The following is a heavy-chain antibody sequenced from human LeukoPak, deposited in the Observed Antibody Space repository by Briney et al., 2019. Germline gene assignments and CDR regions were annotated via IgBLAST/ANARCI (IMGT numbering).Heavy chain of an antibody. J-gene: IGHJ6*04. V-gene: IGHV4-30-4*01. CDR3: AGLGYTDRYYYGMDV. CDR2: IYYSGST. CDR1: GGSISSGDYY. Sequence: SQTLSLTCTVSGGSISSGDYYWSWIRQPPGKGLEWIGYIYYSGSTYYNPSLKSRVTISVDTSKNQFSLKLSSVTAADTAVYYCAGLGYTDRYYYGMDVWGKGTTVTASS. D-gene: IGHD2-15*01.